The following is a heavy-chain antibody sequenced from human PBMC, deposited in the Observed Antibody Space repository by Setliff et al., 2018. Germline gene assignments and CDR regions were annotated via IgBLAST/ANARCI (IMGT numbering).Heavy chain of an antibody. Sequence: ASVKVSCKASGYTFTSYDINWVRQAPGQGLEWMGWISAYNGNTNYAQKLQGRVTMTTDTSTSTAYMELRSLRSDDPAVYYCARYPSYYSYYMDVWGKGTTVTVSS. V-gene: IGHV1-18*01. J-gene: IGHJ6*03. CDR1: GYTFTSYD. CDR2: ISAYNGNT. CDR3: ARYPSYYSYYMDV.